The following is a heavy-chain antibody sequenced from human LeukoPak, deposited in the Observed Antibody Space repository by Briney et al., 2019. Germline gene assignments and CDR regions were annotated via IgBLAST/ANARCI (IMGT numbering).Heavy chain of an antibody. CDR1: GFTFSSYS. CDR2: ISSSSSYI. Sequence: GGSLRLSCAASGFTFSSYSMNWVRQAPGKGLEWVSSISSSSSYIYYADSVKGRFTISRDNAKNSLYLQMNSLRAEDTAVYYCSIFLPHSPPPGVDYWGQGTLVTVSS. V-gene: IGHV3-21*01. D-gene: IGHD2-21*01. CDR3: SIFLPHSPPPGVDY. J-gene: IGHJ4*02.